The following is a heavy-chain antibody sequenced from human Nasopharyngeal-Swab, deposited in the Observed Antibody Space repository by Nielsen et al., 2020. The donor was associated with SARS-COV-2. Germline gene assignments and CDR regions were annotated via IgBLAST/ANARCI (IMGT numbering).Heavy chain of an antibody. V-gene: IGHV3-21*01. Sequence: GGSLRLSCAASGFTFNNYNFNRVRQAPGKGLEWVSSISSSSSYIYYADSVKGRFTISRDNAKNSLYLQMNSLRAEDTAVYYCARDGLDYDFWSAYFMDVWGQGTTVTVSS. CDR1: GFTFNNYN. CDR2: ISSSSSYI. CDR3: ARDGLDYDFWSAYFMDV. J-gene: IGHJ6*02. D-gene: IGHD3-3*01.